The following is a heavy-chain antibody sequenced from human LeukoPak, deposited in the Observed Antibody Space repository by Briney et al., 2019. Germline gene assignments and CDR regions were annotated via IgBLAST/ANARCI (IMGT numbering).Heavy chain of an antibody. J-gene: IGHJ4*02. D-gene: IGHD1-26*01. CDR1: GYTFTSYG. Sequence: ASAKVSCKASGYTFTSYGISWVRQAPGQGLEWRGWISAYNGNTNYAQKLQGRVTMTTDTSTSTDYMELRSLRSDDTAVYYCAINTEWELLPNYWGQGTLVTVSS. V-gene: IGHV1-18*01. CDR2: ISAYNGNT. CDR3: AINTEWELLPNY.